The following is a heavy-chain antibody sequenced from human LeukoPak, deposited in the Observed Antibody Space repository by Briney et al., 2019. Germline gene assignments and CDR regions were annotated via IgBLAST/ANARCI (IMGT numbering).Heavy chain of an antibody. CDR1: GGSFSGYY. D-gene: IGHD3-10*01. Sequence: PSETLSLTSAVYGGSFSGYYWSWIRQPPGKGLEWIGEINHSGSTNYNPSLKSRVTISVDTSKNQFSLKLSSVTAADTAVYYCARVPAKYEVVTMVRGVNYYMDVWGKGTTVTVSS. CDR3: ARVPAKYEVVTMVRGVNYYMDV. CDR2: INHSGST. V-gene: IGHV4-34*01. J-gene: IGHJ6*03.